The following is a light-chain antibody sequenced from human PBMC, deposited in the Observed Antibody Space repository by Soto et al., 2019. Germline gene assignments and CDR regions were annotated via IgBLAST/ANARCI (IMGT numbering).Light chain of an antibody. Sequence: EIVMTQSPATLSVSPGERATLSCRASQSVSSNLAWYQQKPGQAPRLLIYGASTRATGIPARFSVSGSGTDFTLTISSRQSDDFSVYYCQHYHNWPPLTVGGGTKVEIQ. CDR2: GAS. CDR1: QSVSSN. V-gene: IGKV3-15*01. CDR3: QHYHNWPPLT. J-gene: IGKJ4*01.